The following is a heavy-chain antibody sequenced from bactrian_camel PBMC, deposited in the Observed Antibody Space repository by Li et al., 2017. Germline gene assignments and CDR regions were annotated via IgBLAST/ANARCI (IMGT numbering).Heavy chain of an antibody. J-gene: IGHJ6*01. D-gene: IGHD1*01. Sequence: HVQLVESGGRSVQVGGCLRLSCASSGYDARVASRCMGWFRQAPGKEREAVAHISTGAGNTAYADSVKGRFTISLDTAESTLYLQMNNLAPEDAATYYCAARSGSGCSLNQHDFSSWGQGTQVTVS. CDR1: GYDARVASRC. V-gene: IGHV3S54*01. CDR3: AARSGSGCSLNQHDFSS. CDR2: ISTGAGNT.